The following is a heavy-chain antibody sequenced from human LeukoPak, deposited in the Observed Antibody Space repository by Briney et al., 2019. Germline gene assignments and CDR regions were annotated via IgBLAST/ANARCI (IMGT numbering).Heavy chain of an antibody. CDR3: ARDRYSSGWYDY. Sequence: PSETLSLTCAVSGGSISSGGYSWSWIRQPPGKGLEWIGYIYYSGSTYYNPSLKSRVTISVDTSKNQFSLKLSSVTAADTAVYYCARDRYSSGWYDYWGQGTLVTVSS. J-gene: IGHJ4*02. CDR1: GGSISSGGYS. D-gene: IGHD6-19*01. CDR2: IYYSGST. V-gene: IGHV4-30-4*07.